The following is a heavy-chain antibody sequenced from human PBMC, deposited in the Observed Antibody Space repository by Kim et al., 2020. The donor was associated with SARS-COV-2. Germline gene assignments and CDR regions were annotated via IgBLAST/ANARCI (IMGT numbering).Heavy chain of an antibody. D-gene: IGHD2-15*01. V-gene: IGHV4-34*01. Sequence: SETLSLTCAVYGGSFSGYYWSWIRQPPGKGLEWIGEINHSGSTNYNPSLKSRVTISVDTSKNQFSLKLSSVTAADTAVYYCARDTVSNCSGGSCYVEFDYWGQGTLVTVSS. CDR1: GGSFSGYY. CDR3: ARDTVSNCSGGSCYVEFDY. J-gene: IGHJ4*02. CDR2: INHSGST.